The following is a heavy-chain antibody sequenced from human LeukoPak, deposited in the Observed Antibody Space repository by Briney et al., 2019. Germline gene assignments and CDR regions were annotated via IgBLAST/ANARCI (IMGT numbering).Heavy chain of an antibody. CDR1: GGSISSYY. Sequence: SETLSLTCTVSGGSISSYYWSWIRQPPGKGLEWIGYIYYSGSTNYNPSLKSRVTISVDTSKNQFSLKLSSVPAADTAVYYCARAGRGVRGVTIDYWGQGTLVTVSS. CDR2: IYYSGST. D-gene: IGHD3-10*01. V-gene: IGHV4-59*01. J-gene: IGHJ4*02. CDR3: ARAGRGVRGVTIDY.